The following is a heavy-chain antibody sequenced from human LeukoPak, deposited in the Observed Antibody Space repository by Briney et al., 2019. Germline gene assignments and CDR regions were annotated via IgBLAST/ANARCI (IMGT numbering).Heavy chain of an antibody. V-gene: IGHV4-31*03. J-gene: IGHJ4*02. CDR1: GGSISSGGYY. D-gene: IGHD4-17*01. CDR3: ARAHFEYTTVVTRYYFDY. CDR2: IYYSGST. Sequence: SETLSLTCTVSGGSISSGGYYWSWLRQHPGKGLEWIGYIYYSGSTYYNPSLKSRFTISVDTSKNQFSLKLSSVTAADTAVYYCARAHFEYTTVVTRYYFDYWGQGTLVTVSS.